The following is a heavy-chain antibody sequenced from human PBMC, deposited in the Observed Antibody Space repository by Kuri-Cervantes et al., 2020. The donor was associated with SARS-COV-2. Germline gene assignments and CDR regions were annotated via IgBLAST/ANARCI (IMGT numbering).Heavy chain of an antibody. D-gene: IGHD4-17*01. CDR1: GFSFSSYW. J-gene: IGHJ5*02. Sequence: ASVKVSCKGSGFSFSSYWISWVRQAPGQGLEWMGWISACNGNANYAQKLQGRVTMTTDTSTSTAYMELRSLRSDDTAVYYCAREGMTTVTTPFDPWGQGTLVTVSS. CDR2: ISACNGNA. V-gene: IGHV1-18*04. CDR3: AREGMTTVTTPFDP.